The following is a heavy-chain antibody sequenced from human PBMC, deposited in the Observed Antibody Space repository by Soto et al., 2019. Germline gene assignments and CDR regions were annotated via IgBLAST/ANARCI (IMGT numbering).Heavy chain of an antibody. J-gene: IGHJ4*02. CDR1: GGSFSGYY. CDR2: INHSGSA. V-gene: IGHV4-34*01. Sequence: PSETLSLTCAVYGGSFSGYYWSWIRQPPGKGLEWIGEINHSGSANYNPSLKSRVTISVDTSKNQFSLDLSSVTAADTAVYYCSRNRKSDYWGQGTLVTVS. CDR3: SRNRKSDY.